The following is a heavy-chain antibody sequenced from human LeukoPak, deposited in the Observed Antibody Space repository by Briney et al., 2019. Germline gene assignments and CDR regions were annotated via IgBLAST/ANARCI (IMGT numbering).Heavy chain of an antibody. CDR3: ARGSLRYFDWLSYFDY. J-gene: IGHJ4*02. Sequence: PSETLSLTCAVYGGSFSGYYWSWIRHPPGKGLEWIGEINHSGSTNYNPSLKSRVTISVDTSKNQFSLKLSSVTAADTAVYYCARGSLRYFDWLSYFDYWGQGTLVTVSS. CDR1: GGSFSGYY. CDR2: INHSGST. D-gene: IGHD3-9*01. V-gene: IGHV4-34*01.